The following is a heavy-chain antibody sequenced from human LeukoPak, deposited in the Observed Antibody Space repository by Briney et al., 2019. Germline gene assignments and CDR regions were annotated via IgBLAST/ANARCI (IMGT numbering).Heavy chain of an antibody. V-gene: IGHV3-74*01. CDR2: INSDGSST. Sequence: GGSLRLSCAASGFTFSSYWMYWVRQVPGKGLVWVSRINSDGSSTTYADSVKGRFTISRDNAKNTLYLQMNGLRVEDTAVYYCARGFFDSSTYTKGYWGQGTLVTVSS. CDR1: GFTFSSYW. CDR3: ARGFFDSSTYTKGY. J-gene: IGHJ4*02. D-gene: IGHD6-19*01.